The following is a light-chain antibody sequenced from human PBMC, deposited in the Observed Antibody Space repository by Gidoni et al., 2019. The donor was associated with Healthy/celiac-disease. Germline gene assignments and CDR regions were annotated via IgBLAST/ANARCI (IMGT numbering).Light chain of an antibody. CDR3: AAWDDSLSGPV. V-gene: IGLV1-47*01. CDR2: RNN. Sequence: QSVLPQPPSASVTPGQWVTISCSGSSSNIGSNYVYWYQQLPGTAPKLLIYRNNQRPSGVPDRFSGSKSGTSASLAISGLRSEDEADYYCAAWDDSLSGPVFGGGTKLTVL. J-gene: IGLJ3*02. CDR1: SSNIGSNY.